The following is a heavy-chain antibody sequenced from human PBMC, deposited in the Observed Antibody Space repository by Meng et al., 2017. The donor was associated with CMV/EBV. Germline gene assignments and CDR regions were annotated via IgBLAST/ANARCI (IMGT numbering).Heavy chain of an antibody. CDR2: INPSGGST. CDR1: GYTFTSYY. J-gene: IGHJ6*02. D-gene: IGHD2-2*01. CDR3: AREKRGLGYCSSTSCYYYYGMDV. V-gene: IGHV1-46*01. Sequence: ASVKVSCKASGYTFTSYYMHWVRQAPGQGLEWMGIINPSGGSTSYAQKFQGRVTMTRDTSTSTVYMELSSLRSEDTAVYYCAREKRGLGYCSSTSCYYYYGMDVWGQGTTVTVSS.